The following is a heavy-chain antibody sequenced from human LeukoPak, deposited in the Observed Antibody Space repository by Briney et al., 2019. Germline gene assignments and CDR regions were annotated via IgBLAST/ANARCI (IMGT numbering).Heavy chain of an antibody. V-gene: IGHV1-69*05. D-gene: IGHD4-23*01. Sequence: ASVKVSCKASGGTFSSYAISWVRQAPGDGLEWMGRIIPLFGTADYAQKFQGRDKITTDKSTSTAYMELSSLRSEDTAVYYCARDLNVYYGGNSGWFDPWGQGTLVTVSS. CDR2: IIPLFGTA. CDR1: GGTFSSYA. J-gene: IGHJ5*02. CDR3: ARDLNVYYGGNSGWFDP.